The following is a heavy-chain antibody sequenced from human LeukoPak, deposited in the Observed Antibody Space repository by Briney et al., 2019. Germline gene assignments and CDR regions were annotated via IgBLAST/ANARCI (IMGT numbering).Heavy chain of an antibody. D-gene: IGHD2-2*01. CDR2: ISSSGSTI. CDR1: GFTFSSYE. V-gene: IGHV3-48*03. Sequence: PGGSLRLSCAASGFTFSSYEMNWVRQAPGKGLEWVSYISSSGSTIYYADSVKGRFTISRDNAKNSLYLQMNSLRAEDTAIYYCARAPIVVVPTWRPTYFDYWGQGTLVTVSS. CDR3: ARAPIVVVPTWRPTYFDY. J-gene: IGHJ4*02.